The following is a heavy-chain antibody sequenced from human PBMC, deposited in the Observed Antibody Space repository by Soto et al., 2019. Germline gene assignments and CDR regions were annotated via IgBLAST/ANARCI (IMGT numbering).Heavy chain of an antibody. V-gene: IGHV4-31*11. CDR1: SFSISSGGYY. CDR3: ARIYYYYDSSGYCDP. Sequence: SETLSLTCAVSSFSISSGGYYWSWIRQHPGKGLEWIGYIYYSGTTYHNPSLKSRVTMSVDTSKNQFSLKLSSVTAADTAIYYCARIYYYYDSSGYCDPWGQGTPVTVSS. CDR2: IYYSGTT. J-gene: IGHJ5*02. D-gene: IGHD3-22*01.